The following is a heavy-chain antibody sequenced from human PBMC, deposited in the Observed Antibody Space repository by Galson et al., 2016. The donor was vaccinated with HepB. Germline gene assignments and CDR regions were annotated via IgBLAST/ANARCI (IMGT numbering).Heavy chain of an antibody. CDR2: INPSSGDT. V-gene: IGHV1-2*02. D-gene: IGHD2-15*01. CDR1: GYTFTGYY. CDR3: ARDFQGGGWNLFDY. J-gene: IGHJ4*02. Sequence: SVKVSCKASGYTFTGYYMHWVRQAPGQGLEWMGWINPSSGDTNYAQKFQGRGTMTRDTSISTAYMELTRLRSDDTAVYYCARDFQGGGWNLFDYWGQGTLVTVS.